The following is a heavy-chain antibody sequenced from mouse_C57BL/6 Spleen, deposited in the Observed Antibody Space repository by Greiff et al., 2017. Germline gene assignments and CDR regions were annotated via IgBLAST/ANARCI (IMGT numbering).Heavy chain of an antibody. CDR2: INPSNGGT. D-gene: IGHD2-4*01. J-gene: IGHJ1*03. CDR3: ARSGGMAYDYDWYFDV. CDR1: GYTFTSYW. Sequence: QVQLQQPGPELVKPGASVKMSCKASGYTFTSYWMHWVKQRPGQGLEWIGNINPSNGGTNYNEKFKSKATLTVDKSSSTAYMQLSSLTSEDSAVFYCARSGGMAYDYDWYFDVWGTGTTVTVSS. V-gene: IGHV1-53*01.